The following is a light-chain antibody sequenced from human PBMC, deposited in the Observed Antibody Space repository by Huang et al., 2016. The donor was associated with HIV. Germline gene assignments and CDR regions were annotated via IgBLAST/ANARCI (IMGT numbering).Light chain of an antibody. CDR1: QDIRSS. Sequence: DIQMTQSPSSLSASVGDRVTITCRASQDIRSSLAWYQQKPGTAPKLLLFAASRLESGVPSRFSGSGSGTDYTLTISSLQPEDFATYYCQQYYTTPRDTFGQGTRLAIK. J-gene: IGKJ5*01. CDR3: QQYYTTPRDT. CDR2: AAS. V-gene: IGKV1-NL1*01.